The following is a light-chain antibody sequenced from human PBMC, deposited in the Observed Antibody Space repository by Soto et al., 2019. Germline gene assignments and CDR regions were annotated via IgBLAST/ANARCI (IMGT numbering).Light chain of an antibody. J-gene: IGKJ1*01. CDR2: DVS. CDR1: ERVAMW. CDR3: QQYKIRST. Sequence: DIQMTQSPSSLSASVGDTVTITCRASERVAMWLAWYHQKPGNAPKVLIYDVSKLGSGVPSRFSGSGSETEFTLSITGLQPEDSATYFCQQYKIRSTFGQGTKVEV. V-gene: IGKV1-5*01.